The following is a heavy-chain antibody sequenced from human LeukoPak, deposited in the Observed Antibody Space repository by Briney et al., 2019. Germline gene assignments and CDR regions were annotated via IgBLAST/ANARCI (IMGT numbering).Heavy chain of an antibody. CDR3: ARADY. CDR2: ISSSRSTI. Sequence: GGSLRLSCAASGFTFSSYSMNWVRQAPGKGLEWVSYISSSRSTIYYADSVKGRFTISRDNSKNTLYLQMNSLRAEDTAVYYCARADYWGQGTLVTVSS. J-gene: IGHJ4*02. CDR1: GFTFSSYS. V-gene: IGHV3-48*01.